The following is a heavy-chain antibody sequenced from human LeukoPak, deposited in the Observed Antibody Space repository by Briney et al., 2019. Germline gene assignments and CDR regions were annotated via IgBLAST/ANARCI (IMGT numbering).Heavy chain of an antibody. Sequence: ASVKVSCKVSGYTLTELSMHWVRQAPGKGLEWMGGFDPEDGETIYAQKFQGRVTMTEDTSTDTAYMELSSLRSEDTAVYYCATDTPRIAVAGTYYYYYGMDVWGQGTTVTVPS. D-gene: IGHD6-19*01. V-gene: IGHV1-24*01. J-gene: IGHJ6*02. CDR1: GYTLTELS. CDR2: FDPEDGET. CDR3: ATDTPRIAVAGTYYYYYGMDV.